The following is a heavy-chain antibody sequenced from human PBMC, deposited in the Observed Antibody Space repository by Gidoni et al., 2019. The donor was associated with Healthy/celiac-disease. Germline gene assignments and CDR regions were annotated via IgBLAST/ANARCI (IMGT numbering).Heavy chain of an antibody. J-gene: IGHJ3*02. CDR3: ARDLSYYDFWSGYRDDAFDI. CDR1: GFTFSSYW. V-gene: IGHV3-7*05. D-gene: IGHD3-3*01. Sequence: EVQLEESGGGLVQPGGSLRLSCAASGFTFSSYWMSWVRQAPGKGLEWVANIKQDGSEKYYVDSVKGRFTISRDNAKNSLYLQMNSLRAEDTAVYYCARDLSYYDFWSGYRDDAFDIWGQGTMVTVFS. CDR2: IKQDGSEK.